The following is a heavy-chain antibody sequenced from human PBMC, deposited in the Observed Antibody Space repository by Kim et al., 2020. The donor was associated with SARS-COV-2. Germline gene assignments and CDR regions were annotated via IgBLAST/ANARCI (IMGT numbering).Heavy chain of an antibody. V-gene: IGHV3-23*01. Sequence: GGSLRLSCAASGFITSSFVMSWVRQAPGKGLEWVSPISASGDEIYYADSVRGRFTISRDEPKSTMFLQMNSLRAEDSATYYCAKGLVVWSQETTVPVSS. J-gene: IGHJ6*02. CDR3: AKGLVV. CDR2: ISASGDEI. CDR1: GFITSSFV.